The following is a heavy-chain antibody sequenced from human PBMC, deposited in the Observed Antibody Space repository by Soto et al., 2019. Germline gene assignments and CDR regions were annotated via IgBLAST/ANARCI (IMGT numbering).Heavy chain of an antibody. J-gene: IGHJ4*02. Sequence: GGSLRLSCAASGFPFSNYAMSWVRQAPGKGLEWVAGISARGSSLYYVASVKGRFTVSRDKSKNTVYLQMSSLRAEDTAVYYCATLGPARLLASWGQGTLVTVSS. CDR1: GFPFSNYA. V-gene: IGHV3-23*01. D-gene: IGHD1-26*01. CDR3: ATLGPARLLAS. CDR2: ISARGSSL.